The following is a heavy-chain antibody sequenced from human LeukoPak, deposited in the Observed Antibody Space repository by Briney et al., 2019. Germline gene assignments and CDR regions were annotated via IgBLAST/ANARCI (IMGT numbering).Heavy chain of an antibody. CDR2: MNPNSGNT. D-gene: IGHD3-3*01. J-gene: IGHJ5*02. Sequence: GASVKVSCKASGYTFTSYDINWVRQATGQGLEWMGWMNPNSGNTGYAQKFQGRVTMTRNTSISTAYMELSSLRSEDTAVYYCARGGQYYDFWSGNNWSDPWGQGTLVTVSS. CDR3: ARGGQYYDFWSGNNWSDP. CDR1: GYTFTSYD. V-gene: IGHV1-8*01.